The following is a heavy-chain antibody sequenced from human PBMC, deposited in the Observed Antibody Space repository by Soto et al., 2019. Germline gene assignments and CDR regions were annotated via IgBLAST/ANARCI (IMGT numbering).Heavy chain of an antibody. J-gene: IGHJ4*02. D-gene: IGHD3-22*01. CDR2: INAGNGNT. CDR3: AKDRYYYDSSGYQDY. Sequence: ASVKVSCKASGYTFTSYAMHWVRQAPGQRLEWMGWINAGNGNTKYSQKFQGRVTITRDTSASTAYMELNSLRAEDTAVYYCAKDRYYYDSSGYQDYWGQGTLVTVSS. CDR1: GYTFTSYA. V-gene: IGHV1-3*01.